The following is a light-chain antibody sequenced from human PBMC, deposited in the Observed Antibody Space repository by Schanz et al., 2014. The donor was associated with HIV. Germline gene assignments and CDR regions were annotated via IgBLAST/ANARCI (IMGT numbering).Light chain of an antibody. V-gene: IGKV3-20*01. CDR1: QSVGRNF. CDR2: GAS. J-gene: IGKJ1*01. CDR3: QQYNTWPRT. Sequence: PGERATLSCRASQSVGRNFLAWYQQTPGQGPRLLIYGASSRATGIPDRFSGSGSGTDFTLTISRLEPEDFAVYYCQQYNTWPRTFGQGTKVEIK.